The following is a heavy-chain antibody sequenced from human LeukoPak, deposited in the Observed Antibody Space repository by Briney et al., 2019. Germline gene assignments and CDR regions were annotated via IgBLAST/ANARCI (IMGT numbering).Heavy chain of an antibody. D-gene: IGHD5-12*01. J-gene: IGHJ6*02. Sequence: GGSLRLSCAASGFTFSSYAMHWVRQAPGKGLEWVAVISYDGSNKYYADSVKGRFTISRDNSKSTLYLQMNSLRAEDTAVYYCARGVATITNYYYYGMDVWGQGTTVTVSS. CDR1: GFTFSSYA. CDR2: ISYDGSNK. CDR3: ARGVATITNYYYYGMDV. V-gene: IGHV3-30-3*01.